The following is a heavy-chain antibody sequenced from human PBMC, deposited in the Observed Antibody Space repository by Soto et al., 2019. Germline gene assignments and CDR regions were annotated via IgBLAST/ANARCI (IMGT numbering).Heavy chain of an antibody. D-gene: IGHD1-1*01. J-gene: IGHJ2*01. V-gene: IGHV3-53*01. CDR2: IYSGGST. CDR1: GFTVSSNY. Sequence: EVQLVESGGGLIQPGGSLRLSCAASGFTVSSNYMNWVRQAPGKGLEWVSVIYSGGSTYYADSVKGRLTISRDNSKNTRYPQINSLSAEDTAVYYCARSHNWHTSYFYLWGRGTLVTLSS. CDR3: ARSHNWHTSYFYL.